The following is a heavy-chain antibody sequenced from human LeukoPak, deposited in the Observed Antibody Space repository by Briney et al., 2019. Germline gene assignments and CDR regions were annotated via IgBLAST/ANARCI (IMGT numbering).Heavy chain of an antibody. CDR3: ARDRYSSSWSPFDGFDI. Sequence: QPGGSLRLSCAASGFTFSSHWMHWVRQAPGKGLVWVSRINSDGSSTRYADSVKGRFAISRDNAKNTLYLQMNSLRAEDTAVYYCARDRYSSSWSPFDGFDIWGQGTIVTVSS. CDR2: INSDGSST. J-gene: IGHJ3*02. CDR1: GFTFSSHW. V-gene: IGHV3-74*01. D-gene: IGHD6-13*01.